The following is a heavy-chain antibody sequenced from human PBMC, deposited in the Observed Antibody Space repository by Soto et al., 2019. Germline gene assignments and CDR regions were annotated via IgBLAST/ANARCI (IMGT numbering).Heavy chain of an antibody. CDR3: AKTTGATYILNGMDV. Sequence: QVQLVQSGAEVKKPGSSVKFSCKASGGSFNSNAFSWVRQAPGQGLEWLGGIIPIFTSANYAQKFQGRVTITADESSRTIYMELSRLTPEDTAVYYCAKTTGATYILNGMDVWGPGTPVTVSS. D-gene: IGHD5-12*01. J-gene: IGHJ6*02. V-gene: IGHV1-69*01. CDR1: GGSFNSNA. CDR2: IIPIFTSA.